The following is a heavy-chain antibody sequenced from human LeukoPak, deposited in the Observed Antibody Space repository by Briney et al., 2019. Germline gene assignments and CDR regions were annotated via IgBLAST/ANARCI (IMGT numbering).Heavy chain of an antibody. Sequence: GGSLRLSCSASGFTFNIYAMYWVRQAPGKGLEYVSGINTIGDNTHYADSVKGRFTISRDNSKNTLFLQMSSLKPEDTAVYNCAKDDKLTGMSGDFDSWGQGTLVTVSS. CDR2: INTIGDNT. J-gene: IGHJ4*02. CDR1: GFTFNIYA. D-gene: IGHD1-1*01. CDR3: AKDDKLTGMSGDFDS. V-gene: IGHV3-64D*06.